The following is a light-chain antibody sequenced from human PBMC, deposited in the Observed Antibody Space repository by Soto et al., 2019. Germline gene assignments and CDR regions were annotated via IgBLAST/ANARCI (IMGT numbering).Light chain of an antibody. Sequence: DIQMTQSPSTLSASIGDRVTITCRASQNSHNWIDWYQQKPGKAPILPISAASTLQRVGPARFSGSGAGTDFTLSITSLQPEDFATYYCQQLNTYPVTFGGGTKVDIK. CDR1: QNSHNW. CDR3: QQLNTYPVT. CDR2: AAS. J-gene: IGKJ4*01. V-gene: IGKV1-5*01.